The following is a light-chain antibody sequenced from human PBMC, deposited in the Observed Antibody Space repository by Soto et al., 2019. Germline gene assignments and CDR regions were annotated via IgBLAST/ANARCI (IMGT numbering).Light chain of an antibody. J-gene: IGKJ1*01. CDR1: PGISNY. CDR3: QKYNSATWT. Sequence: DIQMTQSPSSLSTSVGDRVTIPCRASPGISNYLAWYQQKPGKVPTLLFYAASTLQAGVPSRFSGSGSGTDFTRTISSLQPEDVATYYCQKYNSATWTFGQGTKVEIK. V-gene: IGKV1-27*01. CDR2: AAS.